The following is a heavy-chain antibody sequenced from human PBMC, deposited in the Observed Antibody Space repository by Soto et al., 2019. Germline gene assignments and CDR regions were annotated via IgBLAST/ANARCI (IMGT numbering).Heavy chain of an antibody. CDR2: IVPSGGNT. CDR3: ARGSLRGGFDY. D-gene: IGHD1-26*01. J-gene: IGHJ4*02. V-gene: IGHV1-46*01. CDR1: GYPFTSYY. Sequence: QVQLVQSGAEVTMPGASVKVSCRASGYPFTSYYIHWVRQAPGQGLEWMGIIVPSGGNTNYAQKFQGRGALTRDTSTSTVYVEMSSLRSEDTAMYYCARGSLRGGFDYWGQGTLVTVSS.